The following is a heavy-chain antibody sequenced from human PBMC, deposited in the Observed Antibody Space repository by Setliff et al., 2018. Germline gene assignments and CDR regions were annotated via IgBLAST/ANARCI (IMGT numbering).Heavy chain of an antibody. CDR2: INPNSGST. J-gene: IGHJ4*02. Sequence: ASVKVSCKASGYTFTGYSMHWVRQAPGQGLEWMGRINPNSGSTNYAQKFQGRVTMTRDTSISTAYMELSRLRSDDTAVYYCARVGSLAPLYYGNYWGQGTLVTVSS. CDR1: GYTFTGYS. D-gene: IGHD3-10*01. V-gene: IGHV1-2*06. CDR3: ARVGSLAPLYYGNY.